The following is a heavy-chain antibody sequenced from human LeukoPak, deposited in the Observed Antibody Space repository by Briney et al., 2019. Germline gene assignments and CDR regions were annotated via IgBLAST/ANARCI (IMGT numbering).Heavy chain of an antibody. J-gene: IGHJ4*02. CDR3: ARDQEAFDY. Sequence: ASVTVSCKASGYSFTSNYIHWVRQAPGQGLEWMGMIYPRDGSTSYAQKFQGRVTVARDTSTSTVHMELSGLRSEDTAVYYCARDQEAFDYWGQGTLVTVSS. V-gene: IGHV1-46*01. CDR2: IYPRDGST. CDR1: GYSFTSNY.